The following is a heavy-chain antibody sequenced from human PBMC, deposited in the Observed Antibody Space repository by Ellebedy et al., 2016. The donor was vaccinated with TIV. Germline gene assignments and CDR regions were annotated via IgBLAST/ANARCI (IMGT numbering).Heavy chain of an antibody. V-gene: IGHV1-46*01. Sequence: ASVKVSCKASGYTFTDYYMHWVRQAPGQGLEWMGIINPSGGSTSYAQKFQGRVTMTRDTSTSIVYMELSSLRSEDTAVYYCARTTTVTTYYFDYWGQGTLVTVSS. CDR1: GYTFTDYY. CDR3: ARTTTVTTYYFDY. J-gene: IGHJ4*02. D-gene: IGHD4-17*01. CDR2: INPSGGST.